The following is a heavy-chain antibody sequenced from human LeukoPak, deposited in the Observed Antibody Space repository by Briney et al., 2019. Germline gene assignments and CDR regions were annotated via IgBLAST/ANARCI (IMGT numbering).Heavy chain of an antibody. J-gene: IGHJ6*03. D-gene: IGHD3-16*01. V-gene: IGHV4-59*08. CDR1: GCSIRGYY. CDR2: IYYSGST. CDR3: AVGATHYYMDV. Sequence: PSETLSLTCTVSGCSIRGYYWSWVRQPPGKGLEWIAYIYYSGSTNYNPSLKSRVTISLDTSKNQFSLKLSSVTAADTAVYYCAVGATHYYMDVWGKGTTVTVSS.